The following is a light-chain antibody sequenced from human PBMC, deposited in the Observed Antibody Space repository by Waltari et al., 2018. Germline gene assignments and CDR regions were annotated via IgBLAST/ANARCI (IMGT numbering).Light chain of an antibody. CDR1: PSVLYSSNHNNY. Sequence: DIVMTQSPDSLAVSLGARATINCKSSPSVLYSSNHNNYLAWYQQKPGQPPKLLFYWSSTRESGVPDRFSGSGSGTDFTLTISSLQAEDVAVYYCQQYYNTPYTFGQGTKLEIK. J-gene: IGKJ2*01. CDR3: QQYYNTPYT. CDR2: WSS. V-gene: IGKV4-1*01.